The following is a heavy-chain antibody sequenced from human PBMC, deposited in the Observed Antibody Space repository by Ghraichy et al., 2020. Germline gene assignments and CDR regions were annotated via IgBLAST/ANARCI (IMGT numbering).Heavy chain of an antibody. CDR3: ARGENPYPSGSYYVAAFDI. CDR2: INAGNGNT. V-gene: IGHV1-3*01. CDR1: GYTFTSYA. D-gene: IGHD1-26*01. J-gene: IGHJ3*02. Sequence: ASVKVSCKASGYTFTSYAMHWVRQAPGQRLEWMGWINAGNGNTKYSQKFQGRVTITRDTSASTAYMELSSLRSEDTAVYYCARGENPYPSGSYYVAAFDIWGQGTMVTVSS.